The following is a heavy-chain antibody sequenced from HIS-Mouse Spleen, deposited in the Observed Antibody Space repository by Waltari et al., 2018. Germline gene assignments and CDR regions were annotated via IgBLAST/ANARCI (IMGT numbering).Heavy chain of an antibody. D-gene: IGHD6-6*01. CDR3: ARVIPIAARLGAFDI. CDR1: GGSISSYY. Sequence: QVQLQESGPGLVKPSETLSLTCTVSGGSISSYYWSWIRQPPGKGLEWIGYIYYSGSTNYTPSLKSRVTISVDTSKNQFSLKLSSVTAADTAVYYCARVIPIAARLGAFDIWGQGTMVTVSS. CDR2: IYYSGST. V-gene: IGHV4-59*01. J-gene: IGHJ3*02.